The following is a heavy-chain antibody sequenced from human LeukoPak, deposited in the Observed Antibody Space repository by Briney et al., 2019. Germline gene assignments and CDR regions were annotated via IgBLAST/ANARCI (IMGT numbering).Heavy chain of an antibody. J-gene: IGHJ4*02. CDR3: ARAYSSGCYGSTDY. Sequence: ASVTVSCKASGYTFIDYYMHWVRQAPGQGLEWMGWIDPKTGGTSYAQKFQDRVAMIRDTSISTAYMDMTRLRSDDTAVYYCARAYSSGCYGSTDYWGQGTLVTVS. V-gene: IGHV1-2*02. CDR1: GYTFIDYY. D-gene: IGHD6-19*01. CDR2: IDPKTGGT.